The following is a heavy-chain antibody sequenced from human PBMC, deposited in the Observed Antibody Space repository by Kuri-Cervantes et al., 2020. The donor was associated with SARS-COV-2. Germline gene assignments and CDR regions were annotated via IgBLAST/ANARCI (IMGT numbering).Heavy chain of an antibody. CDR3: ATEDPILSAFDY. CDR2: ISYDGSNK. CDR1: GFTFSSYA. J-gene: IGHJ4*02. V-gene: IGHV3-30-3*01. D-gene: IGHD2-21*01. Sequence: GGSLRLSCAASGFTFSSYAMHWVRQAPGKGLEWVAVISYDGSNKYYADSVKGRFTISRDSSKNTLYLQMNSLRAEDTAVYYCATEDPILSAFDYWGQGTLVTVSS.